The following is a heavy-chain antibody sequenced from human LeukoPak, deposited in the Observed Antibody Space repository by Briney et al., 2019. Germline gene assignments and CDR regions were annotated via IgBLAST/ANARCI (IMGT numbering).Heavy chain of an antibody. CDR1: GFTFSSYA. D-gene: IGHD6-19*01. V-gene: IGHV3-23*01. CDR3: ARAGYGSGVPNWFDP. Sequence: GGSPRLSCAASGFTFSSYAMNWVRQAPGKGLEWVSSIRGSGGSTHYADSVKGRFTISRDNSKNTVYLQMNSLRAEDTAIYFCARAGYGSGVPNWFDPWGQGTLVTVSS. J-gene: IGHJ5*02. CDR2: IRGSGGST.